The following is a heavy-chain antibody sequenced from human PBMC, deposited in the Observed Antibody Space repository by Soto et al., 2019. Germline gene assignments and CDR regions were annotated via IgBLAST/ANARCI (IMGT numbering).Heavy chain of an antibody. CDR3: AREPPTRTDWDY. D-gene: IGHD2-21*01. CDR1: GFTFSTYW. J-gene: IGHJ4*02. Sequence: EVQLVESGGGLVQPGGSLRLSCAASGFTFSTYWMHWVRQAPGEGLVWVSRIHRDGSSTSYADSVKGRFTISRDNAKNTLYLQMYSLRAEDTAVYYCAREPPTRTDWDYWGQGTLVTVSS. V-gene: IGHV3-74*01. CDR2: IHRDGSST.